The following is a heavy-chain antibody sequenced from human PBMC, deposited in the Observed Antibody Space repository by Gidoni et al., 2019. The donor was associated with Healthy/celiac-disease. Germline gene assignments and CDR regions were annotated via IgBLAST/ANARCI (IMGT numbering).Heavy chain of an antibody. Sequence: QVQLVESGGGVVQPGRSLRLSCAASGFTFSSYGMHWVRQAPGKGLEWVAVIWYDGSNKYYADAVKGRFTISRDNSKNTLYLQMNSLRAEDTAVYYCARDWGYHRFDYWGQGTLVTVSS. CDR1: GFTFSSYG. J-gene: IGHJ4*02. D-gene: IGHD3-16*01. CDR2: IWYDGSNK. CDR3: ARDWGYHRFDY. V-gene: IGHV3-33*01.